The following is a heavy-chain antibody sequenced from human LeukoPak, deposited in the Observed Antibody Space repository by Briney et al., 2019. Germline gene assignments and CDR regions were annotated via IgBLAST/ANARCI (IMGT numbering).Heavy chain of an antibody. J-gene: IGHJ4*02. V-gene: IGHV4-59*12. CDR1: GDSISSYY. D-gene: IGHD1-26*01. CDR2: IYYSGST. CDR3: ARDLVGATPGY. Sequence: SETLSLTCTVSGDSISSYYWSWIWQPPGKGLELIGYIYYSGSTNYNPSLKSRVTITVDTSKNQFSRKLSSVTAADTALYYRARDLVGATPGYWGQGTLVTVSS.